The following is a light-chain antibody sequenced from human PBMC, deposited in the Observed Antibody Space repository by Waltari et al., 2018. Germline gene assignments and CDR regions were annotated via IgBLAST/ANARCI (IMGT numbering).Light chain of an antibody. CDR2: KEF. V-gene: IGKV1-5*03. Sequence: DIQMTQSPSTLSASVGERVTLNCRASQSISSWLAWYKKKPGKAPKLLIYKEFSLESGVPSRFGGSGSGTEVTLTISSLQPDDFAAYYCQQYSSYPWTFGQGTKVEIK. J-gene: IGKJ1*01. CDR1: QSISSW. CDR3: QQYSSYPWT.